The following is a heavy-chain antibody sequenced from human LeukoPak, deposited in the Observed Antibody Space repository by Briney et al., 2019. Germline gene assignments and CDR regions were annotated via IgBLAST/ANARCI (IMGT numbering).Heavy chain of an antibody. J-gene: IGHJ6*02. V-gene: IGHV7-4-1*02. CDR3: ARGIPYNWNFYYGMDV. CDR1: GYTFTSYA. D-gene: IGHD1-20*01. Sequence: ASVKVSCKASGYTFTSYAMNWVRQAPGQGLEWMGWINTNTGNPTYAQGFTGRFVFSLDTSVSTAYLQISSLKAEDTAVYYCARGIPYNWNFYYGMDVWGRGTTVTVSS. CDR2: INTNTGNP.